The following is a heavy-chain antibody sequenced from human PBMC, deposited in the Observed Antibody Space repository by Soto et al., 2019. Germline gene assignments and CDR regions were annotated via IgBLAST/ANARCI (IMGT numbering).Heavy chain of an antibody. Sequence: GGSLRLSCAASGFTFSSYSLSWVRQAPGKGLEWVSSISSGHGDIYYADSVKGRFIGSRDNAKNLLFLQMNNLRVEDTAVYYCALLTSGWYGDFDFWGQGTLVTVSS. CDR1: GFTFSSYS. D-gene: IGHD6-19*01. CDR3: ALLTSGWYGDFDF. J-gene: IGHJ4*02. V-gene: IGHV3-21*01. CDR2: ISSGHGDI.